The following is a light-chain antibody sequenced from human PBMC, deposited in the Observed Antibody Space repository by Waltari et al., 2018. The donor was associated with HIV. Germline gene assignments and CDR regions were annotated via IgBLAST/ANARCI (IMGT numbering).Light chain of an antibody. CDR3: SSYATAGTYVL. Sequence: QSALTQPASVSGSPGQSITISCTGTSSDVGSYNLVSCYQQPPGKAPKLMISEVNERPSGVSNRFSGSKSGNTASLTISGLQAEDEADYYCSSYATAGTYVLFGGGTKLTVL. CDR2: EVN. CDR1: SSDVGSYNL. J-gene: IGLJ2*01. V-gene: IGLV2-23*02.